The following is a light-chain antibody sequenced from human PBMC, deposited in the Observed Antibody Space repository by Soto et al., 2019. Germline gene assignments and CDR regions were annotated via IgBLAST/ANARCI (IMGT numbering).Light chain of an antibody. CDR1: QSISSW. Sequence: DIQMTQSPSTLSASVGDRVTITCRASQSISSWLAWYQQKPGKAPKLLIYKASSLESGVPSRFSGSGSGTEFTLTLSSLQPDDFAPYYCQQYNSYSPVPVGQATKLEIK. J-gene: IGKJ2*01. CDR3: QQYNSYSPVP. V-gene: IGKV1-5*03. CDR2: KAS.